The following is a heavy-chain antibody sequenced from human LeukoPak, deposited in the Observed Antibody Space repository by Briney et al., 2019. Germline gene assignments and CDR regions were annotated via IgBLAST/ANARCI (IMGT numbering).Heavy chain of an antibody. CDR2: IYYSGST. Sequence: PSETLSLTCAVSGGSISSGGYYWSWIRQHPGKGLEWIGYIYYSGSTYYNPSLKSRVTISVDTSKNQFSLKLSSVTAADTAVYYCARVLSTSNNWFDPWGQGTLVTVSS. CDR1: GGSISSGGYY. V-gene: IGHV4-31*11. D-gene: IGHD2-2*01. CDR3: ARVLSTSNNWFDP. J-gene: IGHJ5*02.